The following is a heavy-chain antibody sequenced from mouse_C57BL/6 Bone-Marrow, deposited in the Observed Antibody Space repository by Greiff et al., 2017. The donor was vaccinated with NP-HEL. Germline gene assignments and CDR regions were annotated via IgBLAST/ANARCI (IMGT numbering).Heavy chain of an antibody. V-gene: IGHV5-4*01. CDR1: GFTFSSYA. CDR3: ARDRNYYGSRYCDD. J-gene: IGHJ2*01. CDR2: ISAGGSYT. Sequence: EVMLVESGGGLVKPGGSLKLSCAASGFTFSSYAMSWVRQTPEKRLEWVATISAGGSYTYYPDNVKGRFTISRDNAKNTLYQQMSHLKSENTAMYYCARDRNYYGSRYCDDWGQGTTLTVSS. D-gene: IGHD1-1*01.